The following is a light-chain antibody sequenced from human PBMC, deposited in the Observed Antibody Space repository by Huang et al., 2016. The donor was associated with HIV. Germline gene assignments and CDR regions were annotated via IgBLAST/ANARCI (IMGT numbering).Light chain of an antibody. CDR1: QSLSGN. CDR3: QHYNDWPRT. CDR2: ATS. V-gene: IGKV3D-15*01. Sequence: EIVMTQTPANLSVSPGETVALSCRASQSLSGNLAWYQHKPGQTPRLLIYATSIRAAGVPGRFSGGGSGSEFTLTISSLLSEDSAVYYCQHYNDWPRTFGQGTKLEIK. J-gene: IGKJ2*01.